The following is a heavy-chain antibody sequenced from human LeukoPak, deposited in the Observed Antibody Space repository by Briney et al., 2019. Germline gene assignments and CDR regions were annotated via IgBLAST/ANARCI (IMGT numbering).Heavy chain of an antibody. CDR3: ARAVAGRDY. V-gene: IGHV3-30-3*01. Sequence: GGSLRLSCAASGFTFSSYAMHWVRQAPGKGLEWVAVISYDGSNKYYADSVKGRFTISRDNSKNTLYLQMNSLRAEDTAVYYCARAVAGRDYWGQGTLVTVSS. J-gene: IGHJ4*02. D-gene: IGHD6-19*01. CDR1: GFTFSSYA. CDR2: ISYDGSNK.